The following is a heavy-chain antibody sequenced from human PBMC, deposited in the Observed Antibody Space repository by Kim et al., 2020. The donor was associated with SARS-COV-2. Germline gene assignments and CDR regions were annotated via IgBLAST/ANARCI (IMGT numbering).Heavy chain of an antibody. CDR3: ARDPTANYGDEPDY. J-gene: IGHJ4*02. CDR2: ISSISSYI. Sequence: GGSLRLSCVVSGFTFSSYSMNWVRQAPGKGLEWVSSISSISSYIYYADSVKGRFTISRDNAKNSLYLQMNSLRAEDTAVYYCARDPTANYGDEPDYWGQGTLVTVSS. V-gene: IGHV3-21*01. CDR1: GFTFSSYS. D-gene: IGHD4-17*01.